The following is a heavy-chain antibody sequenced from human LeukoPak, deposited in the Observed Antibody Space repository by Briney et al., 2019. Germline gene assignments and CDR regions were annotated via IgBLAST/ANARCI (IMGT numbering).Heavy chain of an antibody. CDR2: MNPNSGNT. Sequence: GASVKVSCKASGYTFTSYDINWVRQATGQGLEWMGWMNPNSGNTGYAQKFQGRVTMTRNTSISTAYMELSSLRSEDTAVYYCAREGEVVPAAIRFDPWGQGTLVTVSS. D-gene: IGHD2-2*01. CDR3: AREGEVVPAAIRFDP. CDR1: GYTFTSYD. V-gene: IGHV1-8*01. J-gene: IGHJ5*02.